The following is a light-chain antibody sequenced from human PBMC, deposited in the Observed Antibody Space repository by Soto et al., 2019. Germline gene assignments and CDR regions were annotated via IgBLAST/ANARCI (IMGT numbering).Light chain of an antibody. Sequence: QSALTQPASVSGSPGQSSTISCTGTSSDVGGYNYVSWYQQHPGKAPKLMIYDVSNRPSGVSNRFSGSKSGNTASLTISGLQSEAEADYYCSSYTSSSFYVFGTGTKVTVL. CDR1: SSDVGGYNY. CDR2: DVS. CDR3: SSYTSSSFYV. V-gene: IGLV2-14*01. J-gene: IGLJ1*01.